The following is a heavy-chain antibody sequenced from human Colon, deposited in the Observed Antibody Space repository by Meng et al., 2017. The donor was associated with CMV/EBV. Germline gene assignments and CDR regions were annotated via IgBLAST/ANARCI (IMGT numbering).Heavy chain of an antibody. CDR1: GASVSSGSYY. CDR2: ISYSGTS. D-gene: IGHD3-9*01. V-gene: IGHV4-61*01. Sequence: SETLSLTCTVSGASVSSGSYYWSWIRQPPGKGLEWIGYISYSGTSNYNPSLKSRVTISVDTSKNQFSLKLSSVTAADTAIYYCARDVFNYDILTGPYNYYYGMDVWGQGTTVTVSS. CDR3: ARDVFNYDILTGPYNYYYGMDV. J-gene: IGHJ6*02.